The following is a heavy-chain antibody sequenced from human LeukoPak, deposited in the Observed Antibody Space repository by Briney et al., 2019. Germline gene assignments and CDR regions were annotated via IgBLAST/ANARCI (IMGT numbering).Heavy chain of an antibody. CDR1: GFTFSSYA. V-gene: IGHV3-23*01. CDR3: ASRGYSYGYPP. J-gene: IGHJ5*02. Sequence: GGSLRLSCAASGFTFSSYAMSWVRQAPGKGLEWVSAISGSGGSTYYADSVKGRFAISRDNSKNTLYLQMNSLRAEDTAVYYCASRGYSYGYPPWGQGTLVTVSS. D-gene: IGHD5-18*01. CDR2: ISGSGGST.